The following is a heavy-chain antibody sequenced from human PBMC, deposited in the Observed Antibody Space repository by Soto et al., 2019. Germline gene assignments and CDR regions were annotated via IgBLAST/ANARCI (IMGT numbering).Heavy chain of an antibody. Sequence: QVQLVQSGAEVKKPGASVKVSCKASGYTFTSYGISWVRQAPGQGREWVGWISADNGNTNYARKRQGMVNMTTDTSTSTAYMELRGLRSDDTAVYYCARDRENRKDEVDWFDPWGQGTLVTVSS. CDR3: ARDRENRKDEVDWFDP. V-gene: IGHV1-18*01. D-gene: IGHD2-15*01. J-gene: IGHJ5*02. CDR1: GYTFTSYG. CDR2: ISADNGNT.